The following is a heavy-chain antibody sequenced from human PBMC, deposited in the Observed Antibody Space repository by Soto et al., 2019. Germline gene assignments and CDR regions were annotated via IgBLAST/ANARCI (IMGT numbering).Heavy chain of an antibody. V-gene: IGHV4-39*01. D-gene: IGHD6-19*01. CDR3: ASQGGRVAVAGTFDY. CDR1: GGSISSSSYY. CDR2: TYYSGST. J-gene: IGHJ4*02. Sequence: QLQLQESGPGLVKPSATLSLTCTVSGGSISSSSYYWGWIRQPPGKGLEWIGSTYYSGSTYYNPSLKSRVTISVDTSKNQFSLKLSSVTAADTAVYYCASQGGRVAVAGTFDYWGQGTLVTVSS.